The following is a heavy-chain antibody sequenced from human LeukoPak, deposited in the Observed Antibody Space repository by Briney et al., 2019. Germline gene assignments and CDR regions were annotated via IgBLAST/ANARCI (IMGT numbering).Heavy chain of an antibody. Sequence: ASVKVSCNASGYTFTSYAMHWVRQAPGQRLEWMGWINAGNGNTKYSQEFQGRVTITRDTSASTAYMELSSLRSEDMAVYYCARSRYIYGYAFDIWGQGTMVTVSS. V-gene: IGHV1-3*03. CDR1: GYTFTSYA. D-gene: IGHD5-18*01. J-gene: IGHJ3*02. CDR2: INAGNGNT. CDR3: ARSRYIYGYAFDI.